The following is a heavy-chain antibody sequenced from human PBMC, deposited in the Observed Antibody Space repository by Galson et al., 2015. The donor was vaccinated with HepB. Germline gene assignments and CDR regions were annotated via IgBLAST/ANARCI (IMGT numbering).Heavy chain of an antibody. J-gene: IGHJ4*02. CDR2: ISAYNGNT. CDR3: ARDRASFTVTTFDYFDY. D-gene: IGHD4-17*01. CDR1: GYTFTSYG. Sequence: SVKVSCKASGYTFTSYGISWVRQAPGQGLEWMGWISAYNGNTNYAQKLQGRVTMTTDTSTSTAYMELRSLRSDDTAVYYCARDRASFTVTTFDYFDYWGQGTLVTVSS. V-gene: IGHV1-18*01.